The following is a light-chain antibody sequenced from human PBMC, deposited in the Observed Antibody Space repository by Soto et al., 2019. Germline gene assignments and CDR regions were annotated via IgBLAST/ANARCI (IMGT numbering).Light chain of an antibody. V-gene: IGLV2-14*03. J-gene: IGLJ1*01. CDR1: ISDVGAYNF. CDR2: DVS. CDR3: SSYTSSSTHV. Sequence: SALTQPASVSGSPGQSITISSTGTISDVGAYNFVSWYQQDPGKVPKLMIFDVSSRPSGVSDRFSGSKSGNTASLTISGLQAEDEGYYYCSSYTSSSTHVFGSGTKLTVL.